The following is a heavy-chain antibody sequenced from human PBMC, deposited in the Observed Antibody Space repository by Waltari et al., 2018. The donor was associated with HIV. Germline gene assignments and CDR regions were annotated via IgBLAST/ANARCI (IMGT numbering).Heavy chain of an antibody. J-gene: IGHJ4*02. D-gene: IGHD3-16*01. CDR3: VKGGFDGPYHTYFDY. Sequence: EVQLLESGGGLVQPGGSLRLSCSPSGFTFSTYVMSWVRQAPGKGLKWVSTISGSGGSTYYADSVKGRFTISRDKSKNTLYLQMNSLRAEDTAVYYCVKGGFDGPYHTYFDYWGQGTRVTVSS. CDR2: ISGSGGST. V-gene: IGHV3-23*01. CDR1: GFTFSTYV.